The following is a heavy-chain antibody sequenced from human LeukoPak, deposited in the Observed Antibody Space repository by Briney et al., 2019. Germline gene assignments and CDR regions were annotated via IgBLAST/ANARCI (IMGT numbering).Heavy chain of an antibody. CDR1: GYTFTSYD. D-gene: IGHD2-2*01. CDR2: MNPNSGNT. V-gene: IGHV1-8*03. Sequence: ASVKVSCKASGYTFTSYDINWVRQATGQGLEWMGWMNPNSGNTGYAQKFQGRVTITRNTSISTAYMELSSLRSEDTAVYYCARGKDIVVVPAAYYYYYMDVWGKGTTVTVSS. J-gene: IGHJ6*03. CDR3: ARGKDIVVVPAAYYYYYMDV.